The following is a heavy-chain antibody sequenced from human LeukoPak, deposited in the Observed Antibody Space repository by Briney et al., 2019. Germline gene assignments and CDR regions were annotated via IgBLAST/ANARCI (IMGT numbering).Heavy chain of an antibody. CDR1: GFTFSSYA. CDR2: ISYDGNAK. Sequence: SLRLSCVASGFTFSSYAIHWVRQAPGKGLEWVAVISYDGNAKYYADSVRGRFTISRDNSKNTLYLQMNSLRAEDTAVYYCARPVGLTDNWLDPWGQGTLVTVSS. J-gene: IGHJ5*02. CDR3: ARPVGLTDNWLDP. D-gene: IGHD1-26*01. V-gene: IGHV3-30-3*01.